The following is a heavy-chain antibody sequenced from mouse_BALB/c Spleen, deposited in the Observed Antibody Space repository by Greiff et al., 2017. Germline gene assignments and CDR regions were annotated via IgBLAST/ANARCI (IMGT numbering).Heavy chain of an antibody. CDR1: GFTFSSFG. J-gene: IGHJ4*01. CDR3: ARYWDYAMDY. D-gene: IGHD4-1*01. V-gene: IGHV5-17*02. Sequence: EVKVVESGGGLVQPGGSRKLSCAASGFTFSSFGMHWVRQAPEKGLEWVAYISSGSSTIYYADTVKGRFTISRDNPKNTLFLQMTSLRSEDTAMYYCARYWDYAMDYWGQGTSVTVSS. CDR2: ISSGSSTI.